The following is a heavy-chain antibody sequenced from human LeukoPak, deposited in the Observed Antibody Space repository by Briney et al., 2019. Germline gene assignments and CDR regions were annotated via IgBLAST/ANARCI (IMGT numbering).Heavy chain of an antibody. Sequence: GGSLRLSCAASGFTFSSYGMHWVRQAPGKGLEWVAFIRYDGSNKYYADSVKGRFTISRDNAKNSLYLQMSSLRAEDTAVYYCARDPSGYSSYPEIFDYWGQGTLVTVSS. V-gene: IGHV3-30*02. CDR3: ARDPSGYSSYPEIFDY. J-gene: IGHJ4*02. CDR1: GFTFSSYG. D-gene: IGHD6-13*01. CDR2: IRYDGSNK.